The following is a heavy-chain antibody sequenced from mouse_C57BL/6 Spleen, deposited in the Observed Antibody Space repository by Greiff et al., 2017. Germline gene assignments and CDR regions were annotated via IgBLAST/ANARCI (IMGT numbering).Heavy chain of an antibody. D-gene: IGHD1-1*01. CDR2: INPNNGGT. Sequence: VQLQQSGPELVKPGASVKISCKASGYTFTDYYMNWVKQSHGKSLEWIGDINPNNGGTSYNQKFKGKATLTVDKSSSTAYMELRSLTSEDSAVYYCARSFYYYGSSHWYFDVWGTGTTVTVSS. CDR3: ARSFYYYGSSHWYFDV. CDR1: GYTFTDYY. J-gene: IGHJ1*03. V-gene: IGHV1-26*01.